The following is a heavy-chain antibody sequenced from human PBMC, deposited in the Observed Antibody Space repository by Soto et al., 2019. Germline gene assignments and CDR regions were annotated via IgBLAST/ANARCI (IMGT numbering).Heavy chain of an antibody. J-gene: IGHJ6*02. CDR1: GYTFTSYD. CDR3: ARWPDGYYYYCMDV. CDR2: MNPNSGNT. Sequence: ASVKVSCKASGYTFTSYDINWVRQATGQGLEWMGWMNPNSGNTGYAQKFQGRVTMTRNTSISTAYMELSSLRSEDTAVYYCARWPDGYYYYCMDVWGQGPTVTVSS. V-gene: IGHV1-8*01.